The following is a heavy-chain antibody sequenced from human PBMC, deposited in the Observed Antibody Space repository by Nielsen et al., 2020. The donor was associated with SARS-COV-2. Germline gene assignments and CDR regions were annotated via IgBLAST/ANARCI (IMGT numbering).Heavy chain of an antibody. CDR3: ATLVPAASDDAFDI. CDR2: IDPSNSYT. Sequence: GGSLRLSCKGSGYSFTSYWISWVRQMPGKGLEWMGRIDPSNSYTNCSPSFQGHVTISADKSISTAYLQWSSLKASDTAMYYCATLVPAASDDAFDIWGQGTMVTVSS. CDR1: GYSFTSYW. D-gene: IGHD2-2*01. V-gene: IGHV5-10-1*01. J-gene: IGHJ3*02.